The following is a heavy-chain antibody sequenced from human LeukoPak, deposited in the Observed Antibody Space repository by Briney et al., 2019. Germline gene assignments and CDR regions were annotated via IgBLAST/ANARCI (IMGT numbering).Heavy chain of an antibody. CDR3: ARDLVQMAQPAWFDP. V-gene: IGHV4-4*08. D-gene: IGHD5-24*01. J-gene: IGHJ5*02. CDR1: GGSISSYY. CDR2: IYASGST. Sequence: PSETLSLTCTVSGGSISSYYWSWIRQPPGKGLEWIGRIYASGSTNYNPSLKSRVTISIDTSKNQFSLKLNSVTAADTAVYYCARDLVQMAQPAWFDPWGQGTLVTVSS.